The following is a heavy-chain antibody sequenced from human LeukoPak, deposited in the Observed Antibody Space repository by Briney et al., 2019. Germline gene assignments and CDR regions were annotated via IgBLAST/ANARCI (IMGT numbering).Heavy chain of an antibody. Sequence: ASVKVSCKASGYTFTSYYMHWVRQAPGQGLEWMGWINPNSGGTNYAQKFQGRVTMTRDTSISTAYMELSRLRSDDTAVYYCARVRTAASVAALDYWGQGTLVTVSS. V-gene: IGHV1-2*02. CDR2: INPNSGGT. CDR3: ARVRTAASVAALDY. J-gene: IGHJ4*02. CDR1: GYTFTSYY. D-gene: IGHD6-19*01.